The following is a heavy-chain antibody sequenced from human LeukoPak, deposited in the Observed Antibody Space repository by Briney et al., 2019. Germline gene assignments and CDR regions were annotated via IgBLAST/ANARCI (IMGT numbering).Heavy chain of an antibody. J-gene: IGHJ3*01. CDR2: ISSTTGRII. CDR1: GFNFNDYY. CDR3: ASYYSDSFDV. Sequence: GGSLRLSCAASGFNFNDYYMTWIRQAPGKGLEWLSYISSTTGRIIYYADSVKGRFTISRDNTKNTLFLQMVSLRVEDSAVYYCASYYSDSFDVWGQGTVVTVSS. D-gene: IGHD3-10*01. V-gene: IGHV3-11*04.